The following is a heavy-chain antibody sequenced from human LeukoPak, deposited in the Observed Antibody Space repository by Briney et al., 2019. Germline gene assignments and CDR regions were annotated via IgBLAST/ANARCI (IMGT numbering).Heavy chain of an antibody. CDR3: ARVNYGDHTFDY. J-gene: IGHJ4*02. Sequence: NTSETLSLTCAVSGGSISSGGYSWSWIRQHPGKGLEWIGYIYYSGSTYYNPSLKSRVTISVDTSKNQFSLKLSSVTAADTAVYYCARVNYGDHTFDYWGQGTLVTVSS. D-gene: IGHD4-17*01. CDR2: IYYSGST. V-gene: IGHV4-31*11. CDR1: GGSISSGGYS.